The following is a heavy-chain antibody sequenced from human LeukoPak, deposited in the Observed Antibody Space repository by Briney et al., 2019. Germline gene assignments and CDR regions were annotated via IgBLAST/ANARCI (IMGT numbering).Heavy chain of an antibody. CDR2: ISSSSSYI. Sequence: GGSLRLSCAASGFTFSSYSMNWVRQAPGKGLEWVSSISSSSSYIYYADSVKGRFTISRDNAKNSLYLQMNSLRAEDTAVYYCARDAINSGWSDYFDYWGQGTLVTVSS. V-gene: IGHV3-21*01. J-gene: IGHJ4*02. CDR3: ARDAINSGWSDYFDY. CDR1: GFTFSSYS. D-gene: IGHD6-19*01.